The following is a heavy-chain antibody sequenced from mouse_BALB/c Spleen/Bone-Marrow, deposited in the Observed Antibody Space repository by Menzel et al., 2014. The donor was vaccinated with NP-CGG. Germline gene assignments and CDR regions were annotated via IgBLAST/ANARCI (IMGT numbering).Heavy chain of an antibody. CDR3: ARFPMDY. J-gene: IGHJ4*01. CDR1: GFTFTDYY. Sequence: KLQESGGGLVQPGGSLRLSCTTSGFTFTDYYMSWVRQPPGKALEWLAFIRNKAYGYTTEYSASVRGRFTISRDNSQSILYLQMNTLRAEDSATYYCARFPMDYWGQGTSVTVSS. CDR2: IRNKAYGYTT. V-gene: IGHV7-3*02.